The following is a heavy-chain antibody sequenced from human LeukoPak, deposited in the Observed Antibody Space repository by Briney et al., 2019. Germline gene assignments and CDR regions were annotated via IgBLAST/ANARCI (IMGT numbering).Heavy chain of an antibody. D-gene: IGHD3-16*02. J-gene: IGHJ5*02. CDR1: GYTFTSYG. CDR2: ISAYNGNT. CDR3: ARGGSYVWGSYRLKSWFDP. V-gene: IGHV1-18*01. Sequence: GASVKVSCKASGYTFTSYGISWVRQAPGQGLEWMGWISAYNGNTNYAQKLQGRVTMTTDTSTSTAYMELRSLRSDDTAVYYCARGGSYVWGSYRLKSWFDPWGQGTLVTVSS.